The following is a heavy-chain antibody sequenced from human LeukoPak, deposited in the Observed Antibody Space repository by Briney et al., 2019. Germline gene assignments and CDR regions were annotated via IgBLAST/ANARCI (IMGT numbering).Heavy chain of an antibody. CDR2: VIPIFGTA. CDR3: ARDRGLSGYDLDY. D-gene: IGHD5-12*01. J-gene: IGHJ4*02. V-gene: IGHV1-69*13. Sequence: SVKVSCKASGGTFSSYAISWVRQAPGQGLEWMGGVIPIFGTANYAQKFQGRVTITADESTSTAYMELSSLRSEDTAVYYCARDRGLSGYDLDYWGQGTLVTVSS. CDR1: GGTFSSYA.